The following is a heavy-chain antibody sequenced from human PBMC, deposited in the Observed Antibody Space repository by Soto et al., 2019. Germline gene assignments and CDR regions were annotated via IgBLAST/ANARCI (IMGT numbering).Heavy chain of an antibody. CDR3: ARAPPPTKARLQYYYYGMDV. CDR1: GGTLSSYA. D-gene: IGHD1-1*01. Sequence: SVKVSSKASGGTLSSYAISWGRQSPGQGLEWMGGIIPIFGTANYAQKFQGWVTMTRDTSISTAYMELSRLRSDDTAVYYCARAPPPTKARLQYYYYGMDVWGQGTTVTVSS. V-gene: IGHV1-69*05. CDR2: IIPIFGTA. J-gene: IGHJ6*02.